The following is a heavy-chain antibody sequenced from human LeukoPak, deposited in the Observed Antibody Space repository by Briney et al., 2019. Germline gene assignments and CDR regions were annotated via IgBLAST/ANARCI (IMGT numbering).Heavy chain of an antibody. CDR1: GFTFSNAW. D-gene: IGHD3-9*01. CDR2: IKSKTDGGTT. Sequence: GGSLRLSCAASGFTFSNAWMSWVRQAPGKGLEWVGRIKSKTDGGTTDYVAPVKGRFTISRDDSKNTLYLQMNSLKTEDTAVYYCTTHSLRYFDWLGAFDIWGQGTMVTVSS. J-gene: IGHJ3*02. V-gene: IGHV3-15*01. CDR3: TTHSLRYFDWLGAFDI.